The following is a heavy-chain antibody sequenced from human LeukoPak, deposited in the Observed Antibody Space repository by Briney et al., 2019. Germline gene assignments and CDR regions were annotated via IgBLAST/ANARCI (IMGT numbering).Heavy chain of an antibody. D-gene: IGHD1-26*01. J-gene: IGHJ4*02. CDR1: GFTVSSNF. V-gene: IGHV3-53*01. CDR3: AREEDSGSLTYFDY. Sequence: GGSLRLSCAASGFTVSSNFMSWVRQAPGKGLEWVSVIYSGDSTYYADSVKGRFTISRDNSKNTLYLQMNSLRAEDTAVYYCAREEDSGSLTYFDYWGQGTLVTVSS. CDR2: IYSGDST.